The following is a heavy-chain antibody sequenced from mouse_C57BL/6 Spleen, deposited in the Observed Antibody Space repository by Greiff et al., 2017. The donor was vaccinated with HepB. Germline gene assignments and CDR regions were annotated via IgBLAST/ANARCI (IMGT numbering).Heavy chain of an antibody. V-gene: IGHV5-4*01. CDR3: SRDQGYDYDEGAFAY. Sequence: EVKLVESGGGLEKPGGSLKLSCAASGFTFSSYAMSWVRQTPEKRLEWVATISDGGSYTYYPDNVKGRFTISRDNAKNNLYLQMSHLKSEDTAMYYCSRDQGYDYDEGAFAYWGQGTLVTVSA. CDR2: ISDGGSYT. J-gene: IGHJ3*01. CDR1: GFTFSSYA. D-gene: IGHD2-4*01.